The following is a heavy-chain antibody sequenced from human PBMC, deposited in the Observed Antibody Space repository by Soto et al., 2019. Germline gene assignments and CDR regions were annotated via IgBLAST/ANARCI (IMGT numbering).Heavy chain of an antibody. D-gene: IGHD6-13*01. CDR3: ARPASSSWYGGYFDY. CDR1: GYSFTSYW. V-gene: IGHV5-51*01. CDR2: IYPGDSDT. J-gene: IGHJ4*02. Sequence: PGESLNICCKVSGYSFTSYWIGCVLQMPGKGLEWMGIIYPGDSDTRYSPSFQCQVTISADKSISTAYLQGGSLKASDTAMYYCARPASSSWYGGYFDYWGQGTMVTVSS.